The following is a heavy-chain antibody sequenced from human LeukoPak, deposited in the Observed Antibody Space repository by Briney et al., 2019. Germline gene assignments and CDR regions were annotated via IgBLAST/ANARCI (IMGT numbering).Heavy chain of an antibody. V-gene: IGHV4-39*01. Sequence: SESLSLSCTVSGASINASNFYWGWIRQPPGKGLESIGSVSHTGSTYSNPSLNSRVTISVDTSKNQFSLKLSSVTAADTAVYYCASQGTMTRGGYWLDPWGQGTLVSVSS. CDR2: VSHTGST. J-gene: IGHJ5*02. CDR3: ASQGTMTRGGYWLDP. D-gene: IGHD3-10*01. CDR1: GASINASNFY.